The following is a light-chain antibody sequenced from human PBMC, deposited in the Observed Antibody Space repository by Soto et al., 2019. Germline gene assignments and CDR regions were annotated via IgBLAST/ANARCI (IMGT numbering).Light chain of an antibody. V-gene: IGLV1-51*01. Sequence: QSVLTQPPSVSAAPGQKVTISCSGSSYNIGINYVSWYQQIPGTAPKLLIYDNNKRPSGIPDRFSGSKSGTSATLGITGLQTGDEADYYCGAWDSSLSAGVFGGGTKVTVL. CDR3: GAWDSSLSAGV. CDR2: DNN. J-gene: IGLJ2*01. CDR1: SYNIGINY.